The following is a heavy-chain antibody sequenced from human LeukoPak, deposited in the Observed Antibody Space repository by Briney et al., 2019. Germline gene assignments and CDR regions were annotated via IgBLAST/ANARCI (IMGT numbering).Heavy chain of an antibody. CDR1: GFTFSSYA. CDR3: ARGPGRDGYNLDY. V-gene: IGHV3-30*04. Sequence: AGGSLRLSCAASGFTFSSYAMHWVRQAPGKGLEWVAVISYDGSNKYYADSVKGRFTISRDNSKNTLCLQMNSLRAEDTAVYYCARGPGRDGYNLDYWGQGTLVTVSS. D-gene: IGHD5-24*01. CDR2: ISYDGSNK. J-gene: IGHJ4*02.